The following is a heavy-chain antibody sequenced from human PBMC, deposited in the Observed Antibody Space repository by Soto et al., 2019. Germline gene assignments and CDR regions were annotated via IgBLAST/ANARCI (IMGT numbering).Heavy chain of an antibody. Sequence: PSETLSLTCTVSGGSMSRYYWTWIRQPPGKGLEWIGNIHYTGSTNYNPSLKSRVTILLGTSTSQFSLKVSSVTAADTAVYYCARDLTISSTDGPLDPWXHGTLVTVSS. CDR1: GGSMSRYY. CDR2: IHYTGST. V-gene: IGHV4-59*13. CDR3: ARDLTISSTDGPLDP. J-gene: IGHJ5*02. D-gene: IGHD1-1*01.